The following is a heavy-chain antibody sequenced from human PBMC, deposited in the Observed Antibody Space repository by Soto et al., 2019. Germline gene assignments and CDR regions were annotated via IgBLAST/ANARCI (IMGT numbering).Heavy chain of an antibody. CDR3: ATREPGHY. V-gene: IGHV1-46*01. CDR2: ISPDGGRT. CDR1: GYTFTTYY. Sequence: QVQLVQSGAEVKKPGASVKVSCKASGYTFTTYYMHWVRQAPGQGLEWMGIISPDGGRTSYAQKFQGRVNITRDTATSTVYMELSSMRSEDTAVYYCATREPGHYWGQGTLVTVSS. J-gene: IGHJ4*02.